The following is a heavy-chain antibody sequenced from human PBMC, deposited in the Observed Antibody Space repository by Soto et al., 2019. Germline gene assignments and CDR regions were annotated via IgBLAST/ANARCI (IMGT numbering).Heavy chain of an antibody. CDR1: GGSISSSNW. CDR3: AREGGYYDSSGYYYYYGMDV. V-gene: IGHV4-4*02. D-gene: IGHD3-22*01. CDR2: IYHSGST. J-gene: IGHJ6*02. Sequence: QVQLQESGPGLVKPSGTLSLTCAVSGGSISSSNWWSWVRQPPGKGLEWIGEIYHSGSTNYNPSLKSRVTISVDKSTNQFSLKLSSVTAADTAVYYCAREGGYYDSSGYYYYYGMDVWGQGTTVTVSS.